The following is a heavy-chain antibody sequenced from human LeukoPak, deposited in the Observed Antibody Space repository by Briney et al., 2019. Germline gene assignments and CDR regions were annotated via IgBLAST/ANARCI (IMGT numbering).Heavy chain of an antibody. CDR3: ARGRDRSKAGDL. Sequence: TSETLSLTCAVHGGSCDDYYCSWIRQPPGKGLEWIGEIHPHGIFYYNSSLTSRVTISIDTSKTQFSLRLTSVTAADTAFYYCARGRDRSKAGDLWGQGSLVIASS. J-gene: IGHJ5*02. CDR1: GGSCDDYY. D-gene: IGHD5-24*01. CDR2: IHPHGIF. V-gene: IGHV4-34*01.